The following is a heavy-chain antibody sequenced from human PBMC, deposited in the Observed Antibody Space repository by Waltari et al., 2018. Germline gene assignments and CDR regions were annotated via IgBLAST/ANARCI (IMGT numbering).Heavy chain of an antibody. J-gene: IGHJ4*02. CDR2: IYYSGST. Sequence: QLQLQESGPGLVKPSETLSLTCTVSGGSISSSSYYWGWIRQPPGKGLEWIGSIYYSGSTYYNPSLKSRVTIAVDTSKNQFSLKLSSVTAADTAVYYCARRLVVGTRFDYWGQGTLVTVSS. V-gene: IGHV4-39*07. CDR3: ARRLVVGTRFDY. CDR1: GGSISSSSYY. D-gene: IGHD2-15*01.